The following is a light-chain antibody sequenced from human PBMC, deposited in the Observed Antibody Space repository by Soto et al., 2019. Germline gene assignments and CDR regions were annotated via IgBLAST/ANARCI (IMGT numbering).Light chain of an antibody. Sequence: DIQMTQSPSTLPASVGDRVTISCRASQSISDSLAWYQHKPGKAPSLLISDASTLERGVPLRFSGSGSGTEFTLTINSMQPDDFATYYCQQYNGYSRTFGQGTKVDIK. J-gene: IGKJ1*01. CDR3: QQYNGYSRT. CDR1: QSISDS. V-gene: IGKV1-5*01. CDR2: DAS.